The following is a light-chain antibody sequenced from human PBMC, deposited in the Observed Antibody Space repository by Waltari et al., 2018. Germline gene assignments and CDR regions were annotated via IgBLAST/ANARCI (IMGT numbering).Light chain of an antibody. Sequence: EIVLTQSPGTASLSPGDRVTLSCRASQSVGSSSLAWYQQKPGQATRLVIYRASRRATGIPDRFSGSGSGTDFSLTISRMEPEDFAVYYCQQHGTLPATFGQGTKVEIK. J-gene: IGKJ1*01. V-gene: IGKV3-20*01. CDR1: QSVGSSS. CDR2: RAS. CDR3: QQHGTLPAT.